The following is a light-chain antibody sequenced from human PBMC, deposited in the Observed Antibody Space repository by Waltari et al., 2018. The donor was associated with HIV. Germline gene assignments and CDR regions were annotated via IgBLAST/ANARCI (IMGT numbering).Light chain of an antibody. CDR1: QSVSSY. Sequence: EIVLTQSPGTLSLSPGERAILAWRASQSVSSYLAWYQQRPGQAPKLLIYAASTRATGIPDRFRGSGSRTDFTLTITRLQPEDFAVYYCQQYSTSLYTFGQGTKLE. CDR2: AAS. CDR3: QQYSTSLYT. V-gene: IGKV3-20*01. J-gene: IGKJ2*01.